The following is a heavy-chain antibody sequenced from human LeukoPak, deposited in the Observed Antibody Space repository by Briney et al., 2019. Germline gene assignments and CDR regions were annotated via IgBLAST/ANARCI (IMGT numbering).Heavy chain of an antibody. D-gene: IGHD2-2*01. Sequence: ASVKVSCKASGYTFTRYGISWVRQAPGQGPEWMGWISGYNGHTNYAQKFQGRVTMTTDTSTSTAYMELRSLRSDDTAVYYCARTDIVVVPADNWFDPWGQGTLVTVSS. V-gene: IGHV1-18*01. CDR2: ISGYNGHT. J-gene: IGHJ5*02. CDR3: ARTDIVVVPADNWFDP. CDR1: GYTFTRYG.